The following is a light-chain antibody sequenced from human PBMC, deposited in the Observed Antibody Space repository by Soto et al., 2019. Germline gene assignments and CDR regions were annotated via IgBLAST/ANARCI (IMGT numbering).Light chain of an antibody. Sequence: IQLTQSPSSLSASVGDRVTIVCRANESISDYLNWYQLKSGEAPKVLIYSASTLRGGVPSRFSGTGSGTEFTLTISSLQPEDVATYYCQQTFSHLLSFGGGTTVEIK. CDR3: QQTFSHLLS. CDR1: ESISDY. J-gene: IGKJ4*01. CDR2: SAS. V-gene: IGKV1-39*01.